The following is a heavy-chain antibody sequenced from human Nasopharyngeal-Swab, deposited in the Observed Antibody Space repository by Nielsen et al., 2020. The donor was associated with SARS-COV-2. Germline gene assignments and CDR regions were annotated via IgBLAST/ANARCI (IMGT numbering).Heavy chain of an antibody. CDR1: GFTFSDYY. CDR2: ISSSSSYT. CDR3: ARARAAIYDFWSGYYPRDLSGMDV. J-gene: IGHJ6*02. Sequence: GGSLRLSCAASGFTFSDYYMSWIRQAPGKGLEWVSYISSSSSYTNYADSVKGRFTISRDNAKNSLYLQMNSLRAEDTAVYYCARARAAIYDFWSGYYPRDLSGMDVWGQGTTVTVSS. D-gene: IGHD3-3*01. V-gene: IGHV3-11*06.